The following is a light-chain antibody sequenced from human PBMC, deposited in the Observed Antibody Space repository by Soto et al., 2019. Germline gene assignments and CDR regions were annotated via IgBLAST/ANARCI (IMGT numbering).Light chain of an antibody. CDR2: GAS. V-gene: IGKV3-15*01. Sequence: EIVLTQSPATLSVSPGERATLSCRASQSVSINLAWYQQKPGQAPRLLINGASTRATGIPARFSGSGSGTEFTLTISSLQSEDFALYYCQHYNNWPLTFGLGTKVEIK. CDR3: QHYNNWPLT. J-gene: IGKJ4*01. CDR1: QSVSIN.